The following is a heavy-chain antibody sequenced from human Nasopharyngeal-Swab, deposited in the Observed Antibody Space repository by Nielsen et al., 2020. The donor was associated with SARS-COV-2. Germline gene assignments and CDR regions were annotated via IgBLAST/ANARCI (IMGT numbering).Heavy chain of an antibody. D-gene: IGHD4-17*01. J-gene: IGHJ3*02. Sequence: SETLSLTCAVYGGSFSGYYWSWIRQPPGKGLEWIGEINHSGSTNYNPSLKSRVTISADTSKNQFSLKLSSVTAADTAVYYCARRGAGIRGDYARGAFDIWGQGTMVTVSS. V-gene: IGHV4-34*01. CDR2: INHSGST. CDR1: GGSFSGYY. CDR3: ARRGAGIRGDYARGAFDI.